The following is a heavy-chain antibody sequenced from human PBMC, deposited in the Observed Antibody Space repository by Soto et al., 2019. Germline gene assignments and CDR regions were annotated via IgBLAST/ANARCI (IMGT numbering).Heavy chain of an antibody. CDR3: ARDYYDSSGYLAPLDY. CDR1: GFTFSSYS. J-gene: IGHJ4*02. CDR2: ISSSSSYI. D-gene: IGHD3-22*01. V-gene: IGHV3-21*01. Sequence: PGGSLRLSCAASGFTFSSYSMNWVRQAPGKGLEWVPSISSSSSYIYYADSVKGRFTISRDNAKNSLYLQMNSLRAEDTAVYYCARDYYDSSGYLAPLDYWGQGTLVTVS.